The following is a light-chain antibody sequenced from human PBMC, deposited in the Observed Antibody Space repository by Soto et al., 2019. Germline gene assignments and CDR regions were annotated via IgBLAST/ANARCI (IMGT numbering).Light chain of an antibody. Sequence: EIVLTQSPATLSLSPGERATLSCRASQSVSNYLAWYQQKPGQAPRLLIYDASNRATGIPVRFSGSGSGTDFTLTISSLEPEDFAVYYCQQRSIWPPLTFGGGTKVEIK. CDR1: QSVSNY. CDR2: DAS. J-gene: IGKJ4*01. CDR3: QQRSIWPPLT. V-gene: IGKV3-11*01.